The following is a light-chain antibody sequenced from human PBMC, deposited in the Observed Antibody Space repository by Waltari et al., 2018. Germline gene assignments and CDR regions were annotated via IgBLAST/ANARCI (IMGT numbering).Light chain of an antibody. J-gene: IGKJ4*01. CDR3: QQRSNWPPP. CDR2: DAS. Sequence: EIVLTQSPATLSLSPGERATLPCRASQRVSSYLAWYQQKPGQAPRLLIYDASNRATGIPARFSGSGYETDFTLSISSLEPEDFAVYYCQQRSNWPPPFGGGTKVEIK. V-gene: IGKV3-11*01. CDR1: QRVSSY.